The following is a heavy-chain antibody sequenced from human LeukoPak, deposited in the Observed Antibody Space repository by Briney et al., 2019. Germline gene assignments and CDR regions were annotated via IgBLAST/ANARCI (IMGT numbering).Heavy chain of an antibody. J-gene: IGHJ4*02. Sequence: SETLSLTCTVSGYSISSGYYWGWIRQPPGKGLEWIGSIYHSGSTYYNPSLKSRVTISVDTSKNHFSLKLNSVTAADTAVYYCARGGSYYDYWGQGTLVTVSS. D-gene: IGHD1-26*01. CDR2: IYHSGST. CDR3: ARGGSYYDY. V-gene: IGHV4-38-2*02. CDR1: GYSISSGYY.